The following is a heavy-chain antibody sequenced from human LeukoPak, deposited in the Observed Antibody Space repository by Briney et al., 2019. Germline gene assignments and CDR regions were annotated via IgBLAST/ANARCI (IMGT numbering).Heavy chain of an antibody. D-gene: IGHD1-1*01. V-gene: IGHV1-8*03. J-gene: IGHJ1*01. CDR3: ARGPPTAQYFQH. CDR1: GYTFTTYD. CDR2: INPNSGNT. Sequence: VSVKVSCKASGYTFTTYDINWVRQTTGQGLEWMGWINPNSGNTGYAQKFQGRATITRNTSISTVYMELSSLRSEDTAVYYCARGPPTAQYFQHWGQGTLVTVSS.